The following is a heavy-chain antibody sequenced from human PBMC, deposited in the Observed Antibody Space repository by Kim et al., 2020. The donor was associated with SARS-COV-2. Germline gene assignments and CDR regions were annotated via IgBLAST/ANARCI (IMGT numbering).Heavy chain of an antibody. J-gene: IGHJ2*01. CDR1: GYTFTGHS. D-gene: IGHD2-15*01. V-gene: IGHV1-3*04. Sequence: ASVKVSCKASGYTFTGHSIHWVRLAPGQGLEWLGWIGSLNGNTKYSQQFQDRVTITRDTSASTVFMELSSLTSEDTAVYFCARDRGGRYWENHYYF. CDR3: ARDRGGRYWENHYYF. CDR2: IGSLNGNT.